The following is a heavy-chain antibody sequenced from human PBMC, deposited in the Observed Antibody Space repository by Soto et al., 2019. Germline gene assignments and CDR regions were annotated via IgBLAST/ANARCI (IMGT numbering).Heavy chain of an antibody. CDR3: ASLGRHG. V-gene: IGHV3-7*01. J-gene: IGHJ6*02. CDR1: GFTFIDSW. CDR2: INQDGSGK. D-gene: IGHD3-16*01. Sequence: LRLSCAASGFTFIDSWMDWARQVPGKGPEWVANINQDGSGKNYVDSVKGRFTISRDNAKNSLYLQMNSLRAEDTAVYYCASLGRHGWGQGTTVTVSS.